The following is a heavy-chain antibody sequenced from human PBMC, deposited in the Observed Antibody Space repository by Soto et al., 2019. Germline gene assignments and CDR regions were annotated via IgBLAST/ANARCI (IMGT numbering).Heavy chain of an antibody. D-gene: IGHD3-3*01. J-gene: IGHJ6*02. CDR3: ARDRGNFGVVLADFYQYGMDV. Sequence: QVQLQESGPGLVKPSETLSLTCTVSGDSVTSGSIYWSWIRQPPGKGLGWIGYVHYTGSTNYNPSLKSRVAISVDPSKNHFALTLSSVTAAATAVYYCARDRGNFGVVLADFYQYGMDVWGQGTTVTVSS. V-gene: IGHV4-61*03. CDR1: GDSVTSGSIY. CDR2: VHYTGST.